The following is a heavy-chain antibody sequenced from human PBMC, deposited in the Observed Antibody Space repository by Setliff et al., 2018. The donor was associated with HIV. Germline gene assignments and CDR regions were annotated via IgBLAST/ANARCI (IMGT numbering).Heavy chain of an antibody. CDR3: ARVSSSLLWWSHLLQGCCANVVCXXXXXLDP. CDR1: GFSFRDYY. CDR2: IYSDGST. V-gene: IGHV3-53*01. D-gene: IGHD2-8*01. Sequence: PGGSLRLSCAASGFSFRDYYMTWVRQAPGRGLEWVSTIYSDGSTYHTDSVKGRFTLSRDTSKNTLSLQMNSLRAEDSAVYYCARVSSSLLWWSHLLQGCCANVVCXXXXXLDPWGQGTLVTVSS. J-gene: IGHJ5*02.